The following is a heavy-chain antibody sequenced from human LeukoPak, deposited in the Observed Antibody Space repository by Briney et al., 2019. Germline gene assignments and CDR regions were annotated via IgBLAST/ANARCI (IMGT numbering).Heavy chain of an antibody. J-gene: IGHJ3*02. CDR3: ARAPPYYDILTGYDTCDAFDI. CDR2: IYYSGGT. Sequence: SETLSLTCTVSGVSISSSTYYWGWIRQPPGKGLEWIGSIYYSGGTYYNPSLKSRVTISVDTSKNQFSLKLSSVTAADTAVYYCARAPPYYDILTGYDTCDAFDIWGQGTMVTVSS. V-gene: IGHV4-39*01. CDR1: GVSISSSTYY. D-gene: IGHD3-9*01.